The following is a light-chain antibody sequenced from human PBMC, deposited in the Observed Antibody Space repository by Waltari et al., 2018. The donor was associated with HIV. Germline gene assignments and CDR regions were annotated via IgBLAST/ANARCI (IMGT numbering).Light chain of an antibody. CDR1: QGHLHSNGYTY. V-gene: IGKV2-28*01. Sequence: MVMTQSPLSLPVTPGEPASISCRSSQGHLHSNGYTYLDWYLQKPGQSPQLLIDLGSTPASGVPDRFSGSGSGTDLTLKISRVEAEDVGVYYCMQALQTPRFTFGPGTKVDIK. CDR2: LGS. J-gene: IGKJ3*01. CDR3: MQALQTPRFT.